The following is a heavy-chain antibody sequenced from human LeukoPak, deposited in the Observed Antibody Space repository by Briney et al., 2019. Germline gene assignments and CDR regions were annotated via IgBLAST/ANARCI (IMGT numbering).Heavy chain of an antibody. Sequence: GGSLRLSCAASGFTVSSNYMSWVRQAPGKGLKWLSVIYSGGSTYYADSVKGRFTISRDNSKNTLYLQMNSLRAEDTAVYYCARDRYYDSSGYDYWGQGTLVTVSS. CDR1: GFTVSSNY. V-gene: IGHV3-66*01. J-gene: IGHJ4*02. CDR3: ARDRYYDSSGYDY. D-gene: IGHD3-22*01. CDR2: IYSGGST.